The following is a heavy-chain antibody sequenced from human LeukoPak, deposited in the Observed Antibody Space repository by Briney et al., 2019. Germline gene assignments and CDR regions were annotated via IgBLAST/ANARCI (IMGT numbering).Heavy chain of an antibody. J-gene: IGHJ4*02. V-gene: IGHV1-46*01. CDR2: INPSGGST. Sequence: ASVKVSCKASGYTFTSYYMHWVRQAPGQGLEWMGIINPSGGSTSYAQKFQGRVTMTRDTSINTAYMELSNLTSDDTAVFYCAREQPRATNIAAAGNLWGQGTLVTVSS. D-gene: IGHD6-13*01. CDR3: AREQPRATNIAAAGNL. CDR1: GYTFTSYY.